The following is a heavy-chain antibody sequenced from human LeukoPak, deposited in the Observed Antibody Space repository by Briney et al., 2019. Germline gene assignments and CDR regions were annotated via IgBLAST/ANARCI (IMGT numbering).Heavy chain of an antibody. CDR1: GFTFSSYS. J-gene: IGHJ4*02. D-gene: IGHD3-10*02. CDR2: IRSSSNII. V-gene: IGHV3-48*04. CDR3: AKDRDYVPDY. Sequence: PGGSLRLSCAASGFTFSSYSMNWVRQAPGKGLEWVSYIRSSSNIIYYADSVKGRFTISRDNTKNSLYLQMNSLRAEDTAVYYCAKDRDYVPDYWGQGTLVTVSS.